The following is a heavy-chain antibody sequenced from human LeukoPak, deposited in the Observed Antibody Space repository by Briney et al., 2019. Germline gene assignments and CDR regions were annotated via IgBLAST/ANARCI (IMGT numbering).Heavy chain of an antibody. J-gene: IGHJ4*02. CDR2: INPNSGGT. D-gene: IGHD3-16*01. V-gene: IGHV1-2*04. CDR1: GYTFTGYY. Sequence: ASVKVSCKASGYTFTGYYMHWVRQAPGQGLEWMGWINPNSGGTNYAQKFQGWVTMTRDTSISTAYMKLSRLRSDDTAVYYCARRMITFGGAIGGFDYWGQGTLVTVSS. CDR3: ARRMITFGGAIGGFDY.